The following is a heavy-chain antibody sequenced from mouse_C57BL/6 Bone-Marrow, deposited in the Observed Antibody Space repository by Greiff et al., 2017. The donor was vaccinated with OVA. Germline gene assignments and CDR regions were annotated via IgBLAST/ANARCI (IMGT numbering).Heavy chain of an antibody. D-gene: IGHD3-1*01. V-gene: IGHV1-59*01. J-gene: IGHJ3*01. CDR3: SRGGFSAWFAY. Sequence: QVQLQQPGAELVRPGTSVKLSCKASGYTFTSYWMHWVKQRPGQGLEWIGVIDPSDSYTNYNQKFKGKATLTVDTSSSTAYMQLSSLTSEDSAVYYGSRGGFSAWFAYWGQGTLVTVSA. CDR2: IDPSDSYT. CDR1: GYTFTSYW.